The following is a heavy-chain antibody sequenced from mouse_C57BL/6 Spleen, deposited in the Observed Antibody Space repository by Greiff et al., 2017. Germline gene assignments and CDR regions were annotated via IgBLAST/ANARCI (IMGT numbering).Heavy chain of an antibody. CDR3: AVVATYYYAMDY. CDR2: INYDGSST. Sequence: EVKLVESEGGLVQPGSSMKLSCTASGFTFSDYYMAWVRQVPEKGLEWVANINYDGSSTYYLDSLKSRFIISRDNAKNILYLQMSSLKSEDTATYYCAVVATYYYAMDYWGQGTSVTVSS. CDR1: GFTFSDYY. J-gene: IGHJ4*01. V-gene: IGHV5-16*01. D-gene: IGHD1-1*01.